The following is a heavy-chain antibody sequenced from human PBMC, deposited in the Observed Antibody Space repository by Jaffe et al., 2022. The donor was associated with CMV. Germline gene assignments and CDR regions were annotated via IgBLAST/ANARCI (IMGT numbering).Heavy chain of an antibody. D-gene: IGHD3-22*01. J-gene: IGHJ4*02. V-gene: IGHV4-61*01. CDR3: ARGNGYYYDSSGYYQKSYFDY. Sequence: QVQLQESGPGLVKPSETLSLTCTVSGGSVSSGSYYWSWIRQPPGKGLEWIGYIYYSGSTNYNPSLKSRVTISVDTSKNQFSLKLSSVTAADTAVYYCARGNGYYYDSSGYYQKSYFDYWGQGTLVTVSS. CDR2: IYYSGST. CDR1: GGSVSSGSYY.